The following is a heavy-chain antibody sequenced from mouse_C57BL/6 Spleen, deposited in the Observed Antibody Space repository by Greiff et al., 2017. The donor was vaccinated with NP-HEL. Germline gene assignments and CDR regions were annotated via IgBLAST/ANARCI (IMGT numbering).Heavy chain of an antibody. Sequence: EVQLQQSGPVLVKPGASVKMSCKASGYTFTDYYMNWVKQSHGKSLEWIGVINPYNGGTSSNQKFKGKATLTVDKSSSTAYMELNSLTSEDSAVYYCASRPGSSYEYFDVWGTRTTVTVAS. CDR3: ASRPGSSYEYFDV. CDR1: GYTFTDYY. J-gene: IGHJ1*03. CDR2: INPYNGGT. V-gene: IGHV1-19*01. D-gene: IGHD1-1*01.